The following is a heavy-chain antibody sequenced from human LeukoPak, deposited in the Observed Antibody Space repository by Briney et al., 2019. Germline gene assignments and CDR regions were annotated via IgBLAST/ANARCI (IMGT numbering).Heavy chain of an antibody. D-gene: IGHD3-16*01. CDR2: ISSGDNRT. Sequence: QTGGSLRLSCAASGFIFADYAMSWVRQTPGKGLEWVSVISSGDNRTYYADSVKGRFTISRDNSRNTLYLQMNSLRAEDTAVYYCAKDRDGSYAPFAHWGQGILVTVSS. CDR3: AKDRDGSYAPFAH. V-gene: IGHV3-23*01. CDR1: GFIFADYA. J-gene: IGHJ4*02.